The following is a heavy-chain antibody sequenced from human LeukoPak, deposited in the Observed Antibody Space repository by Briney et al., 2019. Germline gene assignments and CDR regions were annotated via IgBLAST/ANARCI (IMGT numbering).Heavy chain of an antibody. CDR2: IKQDGSEK. Sequence: PGGSLRLSRAASGFTFSSYWMSWVRQAPGKGLEWVANIKQDGSEKYYVDSVKGRFTISRDNAKNSLYLQMNSLRAEDTAVYYCARDPGMGWQDETKPWGQGTLVTVSS. CDR1: GFTFSSYW. D-gene: IGHD5-24*01. V-gene: IGHV3-7*01. CDR3: ARDPGMGWQDETKP. J-gene: IGHJ4*02.